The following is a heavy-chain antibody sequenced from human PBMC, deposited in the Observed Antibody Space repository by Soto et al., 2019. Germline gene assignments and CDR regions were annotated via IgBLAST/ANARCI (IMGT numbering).Heavy chain of an antibody. CDR3: VRHRDSGYIYGGIYYFDY. CDR1: GGSISSSSYY. CDR2: IYYSGIT. V-gene: IGHV4-39*01. D-gene: IGHD5-18*01. J-gene: IGHJ4*02. Sequence: QLQLQESGPGLVKPSGTLSLACSVSGGSISSSSYYWGWIRQPPGKGLEYIGTIYYSGITYYSPSLKSRVTLSVDTSRNQFSLKLSSVTAADTAVYYCVRHRDSGYIYGGIYYFDYWGQGTLVTVSS.